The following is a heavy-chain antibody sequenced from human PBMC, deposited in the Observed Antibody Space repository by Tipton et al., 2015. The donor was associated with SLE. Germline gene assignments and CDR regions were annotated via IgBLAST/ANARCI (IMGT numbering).Heavy chain of an antibody. J-gene: IGHJ4*02. CDR3: ATLPDFWSGYYRGYYFDY. V-gene: IGHV1-2*02. CDR1: GYTFTGYY. Sequence: QSGPEVKKPGASVKVSCKASGYTFTGYYMYWVRQAPGQGLEWMGWINPNSGGTNYAQKFQGRVTMTRDTSINTAYMELSRLRSDDTAVYYCATLPDFWSGYYRGYYFDYWGQGALVTVSS. D-gene: IGHD3-3*01. CDR2: INPNSGGT.